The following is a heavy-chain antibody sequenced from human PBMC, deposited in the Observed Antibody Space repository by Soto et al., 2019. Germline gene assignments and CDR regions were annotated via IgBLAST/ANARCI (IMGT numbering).Heavy chain of an antibody. D-gene: IGHD4-17*01. V-gene: IGHV1-58*01. CDR1: GFTFSRSA. CDR2: IVVGSGNT. J-gene: IGHJ6*03. Sequence: SVTGSCQASGFTFSRSAVQWVRQARGQRLEWIGWIVVGSGNTNYAQKFQERDTITRDMSTSTAYMELSSLRSEDTAVYYCAAAPLTTVTQYYYYYYMDVWGKGTTVTVSS. CDR3: AAAPLTTVTQYYYYYYMDV.